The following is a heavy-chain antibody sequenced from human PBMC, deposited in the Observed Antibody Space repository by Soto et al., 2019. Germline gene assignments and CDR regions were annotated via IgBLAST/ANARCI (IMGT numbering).Heavy chain of an antibody. CDR2: MTGDGRTT. J-gene: IGHJ4*02. V-gene: IGHV3-74*03. Sequence: SCAASGFTFGDYWMHWVRQPPGKGPEWVSRMTGDGRTTQYADSVKGRFTASRDNDKSTLYLQMNSLRAEDTAVYYCATAEVDYWGPGTLVTVSS. CDR1: GFTFGDYW. CDR3: ATAEVDY.